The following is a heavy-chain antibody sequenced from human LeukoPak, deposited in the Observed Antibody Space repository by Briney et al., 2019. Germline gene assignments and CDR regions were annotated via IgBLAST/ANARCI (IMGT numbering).Heavy chain of an antibody. D-gene: IGHD4-23*01. J-gene: IGHJ4*02. V-gene: IGHV4-59*01. CDR1: GGSISSYY. CDR3: ARDEGNYYFDY. Sequence: PSETLSLTCTVSGGSISSYYWSWIRQPPGKGLEWIGYNYYSGSTKYNPSLKSRVTISVDRSMNQFSLKLSSVTAADTAVYYCARDEGNYYFDYWGQGTLVTVSS. CDR2: NYYSGST.